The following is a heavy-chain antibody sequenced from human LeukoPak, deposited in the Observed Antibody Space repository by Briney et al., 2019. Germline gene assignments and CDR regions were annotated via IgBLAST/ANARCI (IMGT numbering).Heavy chain of an antibody. J-gene: IGHJ6*03. D-gene: IGHD3-10*01. CDR3: ARTTMVRGTYYTDV. CDR2: IYYSGST. V-gene: IGHV4-39*07. Sequence: SETLSLTCTVSGGSISSSSYYWGWIRQPPGKGLEWIGSIYYSGSTYYNPSLKSRVTISVDTSKNQFSLKLSSVTAADTAVYYCARTTMVRGTYYTDVWGKGTTVTISS. CDR1: GGSISSSSYY.